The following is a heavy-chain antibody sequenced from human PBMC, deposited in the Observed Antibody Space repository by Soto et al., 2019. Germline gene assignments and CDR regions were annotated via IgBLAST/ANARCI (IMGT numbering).Heavy chain of an antibody. CDR1: GGSISSSTYY. V-gene: IGHV4-39*01. J-gene: IGHJ4*02. CDR2: IYYIGNT. D-gene: IGHD6-6*01. Sequence: LSLTCTVSGGSISSSTYYWGWIRQPPGKGLEWIGSIYYIGNTYYNPSLKSRVTISVDTSKNQFSLKLSSVTAADTAVYYCATFEFSSTFYDFWGQGTLVTVSS. CDR3: ATFEFSSTFYDF.